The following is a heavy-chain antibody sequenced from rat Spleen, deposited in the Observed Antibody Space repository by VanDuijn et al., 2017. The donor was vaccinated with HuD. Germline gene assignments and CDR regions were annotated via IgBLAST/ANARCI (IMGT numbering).Heavy chain of an antibody. J-gene: IGHJ3*01. CDR2: MWSGGTT. CDR3: ARDHSYWGSYYPGGFAY. CDR1: GFSLTSYN. Sequence: QVQLKESGPGLVQPSQTLSLTCTVSGFSLTSYNVHWVRQPTGKGLEWIGAMWSGGTTDYNSALKSRLRISRDTSKSQVLLKMDSLQTEDTSMYFCARDHSYWGSYYPGGFAYWGQGTLVTVSS. V-gene: IGHV2-30*01. D-gene: IGHD1-12*02.